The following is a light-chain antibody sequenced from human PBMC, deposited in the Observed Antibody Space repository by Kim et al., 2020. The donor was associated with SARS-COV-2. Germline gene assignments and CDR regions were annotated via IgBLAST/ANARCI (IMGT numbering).Light chain of an antibody. CDR3: QHYDSYPLT. Sequence: ASVGGRVTITCRGSQNIRNWLAWCQQKPGKAPKLLIYEASSLASGVPSRFSGSGSGTEFTLTINSLQPDDFATYYCQHYDSYPLTFGGGTKVDIK. J-gene: IGKJ4*01. V-gene: IGKV1-5*03. CDR2: EAS. CDR1: QNIRNW.